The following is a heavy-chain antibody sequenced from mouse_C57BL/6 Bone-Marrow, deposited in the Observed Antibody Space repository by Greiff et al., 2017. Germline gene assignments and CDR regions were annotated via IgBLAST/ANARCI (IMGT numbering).Heavy chain of an antibody. CDR2: INPGSGGT. CDR3: ARSYYYYAMDY. D-gene: IGHD1-1*01. V-gene: IGHV1-54*01. Sequence: VQLVESGAELVRPGTSVKVSCKASGYAFTNYLIEWVKQRPGQGLEWIGVINPGSGGTNYNEKFKGKATLTADKSSSTAYMQLSSLTSEDSAVYFCARSYYYYAMDYWGQGTSVTVSS. J-gene: IGHJ4*01. CDR1: GYAFTNYL.